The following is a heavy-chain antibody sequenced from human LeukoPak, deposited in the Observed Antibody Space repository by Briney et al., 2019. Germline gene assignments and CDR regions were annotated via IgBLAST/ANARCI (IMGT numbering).Heavy chain of an antibody. V-gene: IGHV4-4*07. D-gene: IGHD1-26*01. CDR3: ARGEGSTHWFDP. CDR1: GGSISSYY. J-gene: IGHJ5*02. CDR2: ISSSGNT. Sequence: SETLSLTCSVSGGSISSYYWSWIRQPAGKGLEWIGRISSSGNTNYNPSLKSRVTISVDTSKNQFSLKLSSVSAADTAVYYCARGEGSTHWFDPWGQGTLVTVSS.